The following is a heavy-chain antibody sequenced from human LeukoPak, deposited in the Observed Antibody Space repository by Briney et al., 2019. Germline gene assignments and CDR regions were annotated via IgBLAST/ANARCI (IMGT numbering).Heavy chain of an antibody. CDR2: INSNSGDT. J-gene: IGHJ4*02. D-gene: IGHD3-9*01. Sequence: ASVKVSCKASGYTFSGHYMHWVRQAPGQGLEWMGWINSNSGDTNYAQKFQGRVTMTRDTSTSTVYMELSSLRSEDTAVYYCARDRKDDYDILTGYPLYYFDYWGQGTLVTVSS. CDR3: ARDRKDDYDILTGYPLYYFDY. V-gene: IGHV1-2*02. CDR1: GYTFSGHY.